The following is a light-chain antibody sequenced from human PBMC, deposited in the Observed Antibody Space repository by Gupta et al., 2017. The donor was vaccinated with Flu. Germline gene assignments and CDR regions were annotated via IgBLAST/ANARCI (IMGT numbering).Light chain of an antibody. CDR3: QQNDSSPSWT. CDR2: AAS. V-gene: IGKV1-39*01. J-gene: IGKJ1*01. CDR1: QSNSSY. Sequence: SPLAASVRDRVTIPCRASQSNSSYLKWYQQKPGRAPKLLIYAASSLQSGVPSRFSGSGSGTDFTLTISSRQPEDFAAYYCQQNDSSPSWTFGQGTKVEIK.